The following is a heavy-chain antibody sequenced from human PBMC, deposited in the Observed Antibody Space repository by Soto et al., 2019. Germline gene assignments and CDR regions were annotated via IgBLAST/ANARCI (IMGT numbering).Heavy chain of an antibody. V-gene: IGHV3-64D*06. D-gene: IGHD2-2*01. J-gene: IGHJ6*02. CDR3: VKGTECSSTSCNRTGMDV. CDR1: GFTFSSYA. Sequence: PGGSLRLSCSASGFTFSSYATHWVRQAPGKGLEYVSAISSNGGSTYYADSVKGRFTIYRDNSKNTLYLQMSSLRAEDTAVYYCVKGTECSSTSCNRTGMDVWAQGTTVTVSS. CDR2: ISSNGGST.